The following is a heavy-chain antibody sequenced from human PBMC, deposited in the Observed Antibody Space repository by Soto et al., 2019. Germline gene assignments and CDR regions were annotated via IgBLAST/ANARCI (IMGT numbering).Heavy chain of an antibody. CDR1: GGTLDDGSDC. Sequence: SETLRLTCSVAGGTLDDGSDCCIWKRQSPGQGLEWIGYIYYRGTTKYYASCKSRVSNSVDTSKNQFFLRITYLSAAGTAVYFFAKAAWPEFDLLSPFRPWGQGTPGHRL. CDR2: IYYRGTT. V-gene: IGHV4-61*01. CDR3: AKAAWPEFDLLSPFRP. D-gene: IGHD3-9*01. J-gene: IGHJ5*01.